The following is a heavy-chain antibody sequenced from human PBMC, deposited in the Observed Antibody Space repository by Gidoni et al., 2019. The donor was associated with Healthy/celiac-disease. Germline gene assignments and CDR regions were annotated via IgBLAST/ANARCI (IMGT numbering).Heavy chain of an antibody. CDR1: GFTFSSYA. CDR2: ISGSGGST. D-gene: IGHD3-10*01. Sequence: EVQLLESGGGLVQPGGSLRLSCAASGFTFSSYAMSWVRQAPGKGLEWVSAISGSGGSTYYADSVKGRFTISRDNSKNTLYLQMNSLRAEDTAVYYCAKEITMVRGVIVPQFDYWGQGTLVTVSS. J-gene: IGHJ4*02. CDR3: AKEITMVRGVIVPQFDY. V-gene: IGHV3-23*01.